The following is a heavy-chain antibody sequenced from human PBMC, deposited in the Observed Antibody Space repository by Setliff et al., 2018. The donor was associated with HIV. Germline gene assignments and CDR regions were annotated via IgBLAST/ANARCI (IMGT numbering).Heavy chain of an antibody. CDR3: ARGGLGVVGAIDY. CDR2: IIHSGGT. J-gene: IGHJ4*02. D-gene: IGHD2-15*01. V-gene: IGHV4-34*01. Sequence: NPSETLSLTCAVYGGPFSGYYWTWIRQPPGRGLEWIGEIIHSGGTNYNRSLKSRVTISVDTSKNQFSLNLSSVTAADTAVYYCARGGLGVVGAIDYWSQGTLVTV. CDR1: GGPFSGYY.